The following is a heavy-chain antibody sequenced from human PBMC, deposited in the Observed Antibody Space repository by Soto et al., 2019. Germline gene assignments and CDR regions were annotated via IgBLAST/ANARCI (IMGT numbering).Heavy chain of an antibody. J-gene: IGHJ3*02. CDR2: IYSGGST. CDR1: GFTVSSNY. Sequence: PGGSLRLSCAASGFTVSSNYMSWVRQAPGKGLEWVSVIYSGGSTYYADSVKGRFTISRDNSKNTLYLQMNSLRAEDTAVYYCARERIEDYDILTGYFRPNDAFDIWGQGTMVTVSS. D-gene: IGHD3-9*01. V-gene: IGHV3-66*01. CDR3: ARERIEDYDILTGYFRPNDAFDI.